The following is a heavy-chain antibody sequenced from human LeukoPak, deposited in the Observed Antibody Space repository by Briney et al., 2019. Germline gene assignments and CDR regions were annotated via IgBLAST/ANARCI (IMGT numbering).Heavy chain of an antibody. D-gene: IGHD1-1*01. CDR1: GYSSTSYW. CDR2: IYPGDSDT. V-gene: IGHV5-51*01. CDR3: AMRAGTTGTTWWFDP. J-gene: IGHJ5*02. Sequence: GESLKISCKGSGYSSTSYWIGWVRQMPGKGLEWMGIIYPGDSDTRYSPSFQGQVTISADKSISTAYLQWSSLKASDTAMYYCAMRAGTTGTTWWFDPWGQGTLVTVSS.